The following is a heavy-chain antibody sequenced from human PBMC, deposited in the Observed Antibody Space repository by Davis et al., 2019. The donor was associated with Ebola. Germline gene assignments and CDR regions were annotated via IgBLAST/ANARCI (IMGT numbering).Heavy chain of an antibody. CDR2: ISYDGSNK. CDR3: AKDLSTYYYDSSGTACDY. J-gene: IGHJ4*02. V-gene: IGHV3-30*18. D-gene: IGHD3-22*01. CDR1: GFTFSNYG. Sequence: GESLKISCSASGFTFSNYGMSWVRQAPGKGLEWVAIISYDGSNKYYADSVKGRFTISRDNSKNTLYLQMNSLRAEDTAVYYCAKDLSTYYYDSSGTACDYWGQGTLVTVSS.